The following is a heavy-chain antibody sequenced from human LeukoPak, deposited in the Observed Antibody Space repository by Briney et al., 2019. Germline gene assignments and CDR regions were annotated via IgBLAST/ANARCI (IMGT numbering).Heavy chain of an antibody. Sequence: GGSLRLSCAASGFTFSSYWMSWVRQAPGKGLEWVANIKQDGSEKYYVDSVKGRFTISRDNAKNSLYLQMNSLRAEDTAVYYCARDVVVVGVTVYYFDYWGQGTLVTVSS. V-gene: IGHV3-7*01. J-gene: IGHJ4*02. CDR3: ARDVVVVGVTVYYFDY. CDR2: IKQDGSEK. CDR1: GFTFSSYW. D-gene: IGHD2-15*01.